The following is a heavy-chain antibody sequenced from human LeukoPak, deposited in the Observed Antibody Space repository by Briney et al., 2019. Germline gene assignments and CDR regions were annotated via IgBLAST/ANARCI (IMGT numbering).Heavy chain of an antibody. Sequence: SETLSLTCAVYGGSFSGYYWSWIRQPPGKGLEWIGEINHSGSTNYNPSLTSRVNISVDTSKNQFSLNLTSVTAADTAVYYCARWGSIAVARFDYWGQGTLVTVSS. J-gene: IGHJ4*02. D-gene: IGHD6-6*01. V-gene: IGHV4-34*01. CDR1: GGSFSGYY. CDR3: ARWGSIAVARFDY. CDR2: INHSGST.